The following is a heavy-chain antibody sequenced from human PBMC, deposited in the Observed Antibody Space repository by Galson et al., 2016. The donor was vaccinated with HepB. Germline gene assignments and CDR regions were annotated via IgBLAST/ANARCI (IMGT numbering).Heavy chain of an antibody. CDR1: GFTFSSYS. V-gene: IGHV4-34*08. Sequence: LRLSCAASGFTFSSYSMSWVRQAPGKGLEWIGEVRHVGAPTYNPSLESRVTISIDTSKKQFSLHLTPVTAADTASYYCALYLGNPLGDYWGQGTPVTVSS. CDR3: ALYLGNPLGDY. J-gene: IGHJ4*02. D-gene: IGHD3-16*01. CDR2: VRHVGAP.